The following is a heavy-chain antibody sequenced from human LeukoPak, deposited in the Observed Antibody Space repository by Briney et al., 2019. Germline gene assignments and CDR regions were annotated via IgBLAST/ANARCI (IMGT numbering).Heavy chain of an antibody. CDR2: IKQDGSEK. Sequence: GGSLRLSCAASAFTFSTYWMNWVRQAPGKGLEWVANIKQDGSEKYYVDSVKGRFTISRDNAKNSLYLQMNRLRAEDTAVYYCARSSLAAFDIWGQGTMVTVSS. D-gene: IGHD6-13*01. V-gene: IGHV3-7*04. J-gene: IGHJ3*02. CDR3: ARSSLAAFDI. CDR1: AFTFSTYW.